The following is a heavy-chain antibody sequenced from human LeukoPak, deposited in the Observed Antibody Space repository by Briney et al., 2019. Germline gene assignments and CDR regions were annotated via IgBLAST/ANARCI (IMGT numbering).Heavy chain of an antibody. CDR1: GFTFSSYA. Sequence: GGSLRLSCAASGFTFSSYAMSWVRQAPGKGLEWVANIKHDGSEKYYVDSVKGRFTISRDNAKNSLYLQVNSLRAEDTAVYYCAREITVGYWGQGTLVTVSS. CDR2: IKHDGSEK. V-gene: IGHV3-7*01. J-gene: IGHJ4*02. D-gene: IGHD3-16*01. CDR3: AREITVGY.